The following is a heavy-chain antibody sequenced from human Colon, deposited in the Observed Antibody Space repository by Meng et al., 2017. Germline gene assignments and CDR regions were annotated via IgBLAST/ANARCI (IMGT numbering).Heavy chain of an antibody. V-gene: IGHV3-21*01. Sequence: GESLKISCAASGFTFSSYSMNWVRQAPGKGLEWVSSISSRSSHIFYADSVEGRFTISRDNAKNSLYLQMNSLTVEDTAVYYCARGGAGPTKDDTLDIWCQGTMVTVSS. CDR1: GFTFSSYS. CDR2: ISSRSSHI. J-gene: IGHJ3*02. D-gene: IGHD1-26*01. CDR3: ARGGAGPTKDDTLDI.